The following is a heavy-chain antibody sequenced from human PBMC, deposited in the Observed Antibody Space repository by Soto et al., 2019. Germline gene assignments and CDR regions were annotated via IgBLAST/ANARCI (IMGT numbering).Heavy chain of an antibody. CDR3: AGPVVELRNDAFDI. J-gene: IGHJ3*02. D-gene: IGHD2-15*01. CDR1: GFTFSSYW. V-gene: IGHV3-74*01. CDR2: INSDGSST. Sequence: GGSLRLSCAASGFTFSSYWMHWVRQAPGKGLVWVSLINSDGSSTSYADSVKGRFTISRDNAKNTLYLQMNSLRAEDTAVYYCAGPVVELRNDAFDIWGQGTMVTVSS.